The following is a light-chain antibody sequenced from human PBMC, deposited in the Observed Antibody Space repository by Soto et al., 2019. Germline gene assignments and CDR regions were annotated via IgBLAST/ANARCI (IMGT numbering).Light chain of an antibody. J-gene: IGLJ1*01. Sequence: QSALTQPAAVSGSPGQSITIYCTGTISDIGLYNYVSWYQQHPGKAPKLVIYEVSNRPSGVSDRFSGSKSDNTASLTISGLQAEDEANYYCSSFTTTSTLVFGAGTKVTVL. V-gene: IGLV2-14*01. CDR2: EVS. CDR3: SSFTTTSTLV. CDR1: ISDIGLYNY.